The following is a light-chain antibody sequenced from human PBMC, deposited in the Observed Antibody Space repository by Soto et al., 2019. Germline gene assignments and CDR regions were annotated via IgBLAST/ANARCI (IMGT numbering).Light chain of an antibody. CDR1: SSDVGGYNY. CDR3: SSYTSSSANWV. J-gene: IGLJ3*02. CDR2: DVS. V-gene: IGLV2-14*01. Sequence: QSALTQPASVSGSPGQSITISCTGTSSDVGGYNYVSWYQQHPGKAHKLMIYDVSNRPSGVSNRFSGSTSGNTASLTSSGLQAEDEADYYGSSYTSSSANWVFGGGTKVTVL.